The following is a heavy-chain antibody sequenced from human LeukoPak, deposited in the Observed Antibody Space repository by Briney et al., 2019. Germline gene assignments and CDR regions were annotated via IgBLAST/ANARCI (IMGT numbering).Heavy chain of an antibody. V-gene: IGHV4-38-2*01. Sequence: SSETLSLTCAVSGYSISSGYYWGWIRQPPGQGLEWIGSIYYSGSTYYNPSLKSRVTISVDTSKNQFSLKLSSVTAADTAVYYCARLVGATDAFDIWGQGTMVTVSS. CDR2: IYYSGST. CDR3: ARLVGATDAFDI. J-gene: IGHJ3*02. D-gene: IGHD1-26*01. CDR1: GYSISSGYY.